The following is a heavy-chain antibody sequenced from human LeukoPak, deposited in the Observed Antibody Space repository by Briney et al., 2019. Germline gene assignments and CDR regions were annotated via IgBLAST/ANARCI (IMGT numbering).Heavy chain of an antibody. D-gene: IGHD4-23*01. J-gene: IGHJ4*02. CDR1: GYTFTGYY. V-gene: IGHV1-2*06. CDR2: INPNSGGT. CDR3: AANDYGGAGGDF. Sequence: ASVKVSCKASGYTFTGYYMHWVRQAPGQGLEWMGRINPNSGGTNYAQKFQGRVTMTRDTSISTAYMELSRLRSDDTAVYYCAANDYGGAGGDFWGQGTLVTVSS.